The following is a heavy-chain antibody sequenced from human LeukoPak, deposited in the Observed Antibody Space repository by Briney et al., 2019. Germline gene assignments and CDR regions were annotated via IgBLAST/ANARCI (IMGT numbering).Heavy chain of an antibody. J-gene: IGHJ4*02. V-gene: IGHV3-15*01. Sequence: GGSLRLSCAASGFTSMNAWMSWVRQAPGKALEWVARIKSKRDGETTDYAAPVEGRFTISRDDSKNTLYLQMNSLKTEDTALYYCTTDGGVIGQVWLSYWGQGTLVTVSS. D-gene: IGHD5-18*01. CDR3: TTDGGVIGQVWLSY. CDR2: IKSKRDGETT. CDR1: GFTSMNAW.